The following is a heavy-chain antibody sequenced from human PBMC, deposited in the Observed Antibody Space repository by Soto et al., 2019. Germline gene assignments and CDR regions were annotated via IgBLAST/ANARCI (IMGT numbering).Heavy chain of an antibody. D-gene: IGHD2-15*01. CDR2: IYYSGST. CDR1: GGAISSYY. CDR3: ARGVGYCSGGSCYALGSFDY. Sequence: SETLSLTCTVSGGAISSYYWSWIRQPPGKGLEWIGYIYYSGSTNYNPSLKSRVTISVDTSKNQFSLKLSSVTAADTAVYYCARGVGYCSGGSCYALGSFDYWGQGTLVTVSS. V-gene: IGHV4-59*01. J-gene: IGHJ4*02.